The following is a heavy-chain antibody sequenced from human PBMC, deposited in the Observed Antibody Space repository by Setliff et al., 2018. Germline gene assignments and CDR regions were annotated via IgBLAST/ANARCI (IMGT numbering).Heavy chain of an antibody. D-gene: IGHD5-12*01. CDR1: GGSFSTYY. J-gene: IGHJ4*02. CDR2: LFHTGTP. CDR3: ARHLWGRWMATSSDYFDY. V-gene: IGHV4-34*12. Sequence: SETLSLTCAVYGGSFSTYYWSWIRQPPGKGLEWLGSLFHTGTPYYNPSLQSRLTMSVDTSNNQFSLKLNSVTADDAAVYYCARHLWGRWMATSSDYFDYWGQGSLVTVSS.